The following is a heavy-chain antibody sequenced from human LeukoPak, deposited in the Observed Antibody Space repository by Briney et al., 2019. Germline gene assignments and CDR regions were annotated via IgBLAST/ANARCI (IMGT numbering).Heavy chain of an antibody. CDR2: ISGSGSRT. D-gene: IGHD3-3*01. Sequence: GGSLRLSCAASGFTFSSYAMSWVRQAPGKGLEWVSIISGSGSRTYYADSVKGRFTISRDNAKNTLYLQMNSLRAEDTAVCYCAKGRRFLVWSMYYFDWSGQASLVIVSS. V-gene: IGHV3-23*01. CDR3: AKGRRFLVWSMYYFDW. CDR1: GFTFSSYA. J-gene: IGHJ4*02.